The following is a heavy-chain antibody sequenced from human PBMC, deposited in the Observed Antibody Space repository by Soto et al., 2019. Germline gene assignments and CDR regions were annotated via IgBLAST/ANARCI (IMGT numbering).Heavy chain of an antibody. D-gene: IGHD6-19*01. V-gene: IGHV3-48*03. CDR3: AREGRVGGIDY. CDR2: ISSIGVAT. CDR1: GFTFSIHE. Sequence: GSLRLSCAASGFTFSIHEMNWVRQAPGKGLEWVSYISSIGVATYYADSVKGRFTISRDNAKNSLYLQMNSLRAEDTAVYYCAREGRVGGIDYWGQGTPVTISS. J-gene: IGHJ4*02.